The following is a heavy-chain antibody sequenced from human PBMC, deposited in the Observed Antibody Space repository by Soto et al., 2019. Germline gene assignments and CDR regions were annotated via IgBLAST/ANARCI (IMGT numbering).Heavy chain of an antibody. Sequence: QVQLVQSGAEVKKPGSSVKVSCKASGGTFSSYTLSWVRQAPGQGLEWMGVIIPIFDTSYYAQKFQGRVTITADEATSTTYMELGSLRSEDTAVYYCARVQPRVRGDIITGSPVMDVWGQGTTVTVSS. CDR1: GGTFSSYT. J-gene: IGHJ6*02. CDR2: IIPIFDTS. D-gene: IGHD3-10*01. CDR3: ARVQPRVRGDIITGSPVMDV. V-gene: IGHV1-69*01.